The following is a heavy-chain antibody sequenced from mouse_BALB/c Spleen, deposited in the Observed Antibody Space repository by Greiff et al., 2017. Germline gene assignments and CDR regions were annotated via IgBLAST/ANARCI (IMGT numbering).Heavy chain of an antibody. CDR2: ISYSGST. J-gene: IGHJ2*01. CDR1: GYSITSDYA. D-gene: IGHD1-1*01. V-gene: IGHV3-2*02. CDR3: AMNYYDSCPFDY. Sequence: VQLQQSGPGLVKPSQSLSLTCTVTGYSITSDYAWSWIRQFPGNKLEWMGYISYSGSTSYNPSLKSRISITGDTSKNQFFRQLNSVTTEDTATSNCAMNYYDSCPFDYWGQGTTLTVSS.